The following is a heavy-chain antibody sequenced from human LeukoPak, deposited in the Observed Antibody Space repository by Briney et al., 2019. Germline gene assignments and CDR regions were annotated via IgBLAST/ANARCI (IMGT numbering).Heavy chain of an antibody. D-gene: IGHD2-15*01. CDR3: ARDRLRLGYERTNWFDP. V-gene: IGHV1-2*02. CDR1: GYTFTGYY. CDR2: INPNSGGT. Sequence: ASVKVSCKASGYTFTGYYMHWVRQAPGQGLEWMGWINPNSGGTNYAQKLQGRVTMTRDKYISTVYMELSRLRSDDTAVYYCARDRLRLGYERTNWFDPWGQGTLVTVSS. J-gene: IGHJ5*02.